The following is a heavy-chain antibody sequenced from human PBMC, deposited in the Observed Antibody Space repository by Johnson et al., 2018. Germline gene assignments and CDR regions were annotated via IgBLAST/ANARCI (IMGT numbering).Heavy chain of an antibody. D-gene: IGHD2-8*01. CDR3: ARDPEWSALDS. CDR1: GFTLGTSW. Sequence: EVQLGESGGGLVDLGGSLGVSCAASGFTLGTSWMTWVRQAPGKGLEYVANISPHGHEKYYADSVYGRFTLSKDNARNSVYLQMNSLRADDAAIYFCARDPEWSALDSWGQATVVTVSS. CDR2: ISPHGHEK. J-gene: IGHJ3*02. V-gene: IGHV3-7*01.